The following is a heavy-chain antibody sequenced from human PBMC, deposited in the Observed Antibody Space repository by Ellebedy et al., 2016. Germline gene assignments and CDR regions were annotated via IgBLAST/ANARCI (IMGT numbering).Heavy chain of an antibody. CDR3: ARIAVAGTVGYFQY. D-gene: IGHD6-19*01. V-gene: IGHV4-59*08. CDR2: IYYSGST. Sequence: SETLSLTCTVSGGSISGYYWSWIRQPPGKRLEWIGYIYYSGSTNYNPSLKSRVTISVDTSKNQFSLKLSSVTAADTAVYYCARIAVAGTVGYFQYWGQGTLVTVSS. CDR1: GGSISGYY. J-gene: IGHJ1*01.